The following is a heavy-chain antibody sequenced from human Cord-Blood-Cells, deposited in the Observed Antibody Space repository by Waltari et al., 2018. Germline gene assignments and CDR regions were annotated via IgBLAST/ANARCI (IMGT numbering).Heavy chain of an antibody. Sequence: EVQLVESGGGLVKPGGSLRLSCAASGFTFSSYSMNWVSQATGKGLECGSSVSISSSYIYYTDYVKGRCTISRDNAKNSLYLQMNSLRAEDTAVYYCARDSSSSWYYYYYGMDVWGQGTTVTVSS. D-gene: IGHD6-13*01. V-gene: IGHV3-21*01. CDR3: ARDSSSSWYYYYYGMDV. CDR2: VSISSSYI. CDR1: GFTFSSYS. J-gene: IGHJ6*02.